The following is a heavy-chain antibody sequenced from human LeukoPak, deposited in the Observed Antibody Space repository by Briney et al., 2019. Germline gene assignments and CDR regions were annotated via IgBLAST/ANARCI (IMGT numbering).Heavy chain of an antibody. CDR1: GFTFSSYS. CDR3: ARVVYYYDSSGYSWDV. Sequence: PGGSLRLSCAASGFTFSSYSMNWVRQAPGKGLEWVSSISSSSSYIYYADSVKGRFTISSDNAKNSLYLQMNSLRAEDTAVYYCARVVYYYDSSGYSWDVWGQGTTVTVSS. J-gene: IGHJ6*02. D-gene: IGHD3-22*01. V-gene: IGHV3-21*01. CDR2: ISSSSSYI.